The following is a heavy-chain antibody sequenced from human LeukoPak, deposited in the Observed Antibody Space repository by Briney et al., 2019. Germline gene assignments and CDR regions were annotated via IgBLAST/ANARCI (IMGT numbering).Heavy chain of an antibody. CDR2: INWNSSNI. CDR3: RRNGGGYGIS. J-gene: IGHJ4*02. D-gene: IGHD4-23*01. V-gene: IGHV3-9*01. Sequence: GGYLRLSCAASGFTFDDYAMHRVRQAPGKGLEWVSAINWNSSNIGYTDSVKGRFTISRDNSKNTLYLQLSSLRADDTALYYCRRNGGGYGISWGQGTLVTVSS. CDR1: GFTFDDYA.